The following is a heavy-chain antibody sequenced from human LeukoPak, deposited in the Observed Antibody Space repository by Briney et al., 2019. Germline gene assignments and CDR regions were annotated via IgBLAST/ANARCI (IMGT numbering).Heavy chain of an antibody. J-gene: IGHJ4*02. V-gene: IGHV3-30*02. Sequence: GSLRLSCAASGFTFSSYGMHWVRQAPGKGLEWVAFIRYDGSNKYYADSVKGRFTISRDNSKNTLYLQMNSLRAEDTAVYYCAKDIPYYDSSGYSPFDYWGQGTLVTVSS. CDR3: AKDIPYYDSSGYSPFDY. CDR2: IRYDGSNK. D-gene: IGHD3-22*01. CDR1: GFTFSSYG.